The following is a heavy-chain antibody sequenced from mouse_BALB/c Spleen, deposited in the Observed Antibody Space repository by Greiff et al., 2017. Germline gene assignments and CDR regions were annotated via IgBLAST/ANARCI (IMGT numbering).Heavy chain of an antibody. Sequence: EVQLQESGAELVRPGALVKLSCKASGFNIKDYYMHWVKQRPEQGLEWIGWIDPENGNTIYDPKFQGKASITADTSSSTAYMELRSLTSEDSAVYYCIRSGYPHAMDYWGQGTSVTVSS. J-gene: IGHJ4*01. CDR2: IDPENGNT. V-gene: IGHV14-1*02. CDR3: IRSGYPHAMDY. CDR1: GFNIKDYY. D-gene: IGHD3-1*01.